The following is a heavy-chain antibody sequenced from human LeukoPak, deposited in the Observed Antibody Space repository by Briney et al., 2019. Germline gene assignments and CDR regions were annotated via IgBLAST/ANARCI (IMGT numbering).Heavy chain of an antibody. D-gene: IGHD3-22*01. Sequence: GASVKVSCKASGYTFTRNDINWVRQAPGQGLEWMGWVNPNSGKTVYAQKFQGRVTITADKSTSTAYMELSSLRSEDTAVYYCARATYYYGSSGYYSPDYYFDYWGQGTLVTVSS. CDR3: ARATYYYGSSGYYSPDYYFDY. V-gene: IGHV1-8*03. CDR2: VNPNSGKT. CDR1: GYTFTRND. J-gene: IGHJ4*02.